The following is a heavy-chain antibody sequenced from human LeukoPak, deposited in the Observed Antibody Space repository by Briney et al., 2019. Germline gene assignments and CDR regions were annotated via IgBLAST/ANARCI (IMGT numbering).Heavy chain of an antibody. CDR3: AKDRSIAVAGGAFDI. CDR2: INPSGGST. V-gene: IGHV1-46*01. CDR1: GYTFTSYY. Sequence: ASVKVSCKASGYTFTSYYMHWVRQAPGQGLEWMGIINPSGGSTSYAQKFQGRVTMTRDMSTSTVYMELSSLRSEDTAVYYCAKDRSIAVAGGAFDIWGQGTMVTVSS. D-gene: IGHD6-19*01. J-gene: IGHJ3*02.